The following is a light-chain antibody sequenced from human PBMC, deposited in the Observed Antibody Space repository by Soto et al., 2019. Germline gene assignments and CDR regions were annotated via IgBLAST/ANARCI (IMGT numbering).Light chain of an antibody. CDR3: CSYSGTYTLLL. J-gene: IGLJ2*01. V-gene: IGLV2-11*01. CDR2: DVS. CDR1: SSDVGGYNY. Sequence: QSALTQPRSVSGSPGQSVTISCTGTSSDVGGYNYVSWYQQNPGKAPKLMIYDVSKRPSGVPDRFSGSKSGNTASLTISGLQDEDEADYYCCSYSGTYTLLLFGGGTKLTVL.